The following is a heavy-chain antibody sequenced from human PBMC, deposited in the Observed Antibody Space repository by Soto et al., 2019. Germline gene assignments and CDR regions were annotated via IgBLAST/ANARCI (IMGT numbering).Heavy chain of an antibody. Sequence: EVQLVESGGGIVQPGGSVRLSCAASGFTLSSYWIHWVRQAPGKGLVWVSRINGDGSTTNYADSVRGRFTIARANAKNTVFPQINCLRAEDTPVYYCGRGRSGSYSFDYWGQGTLVTVSS. CDR1: GFTLSSYW. CDR2: INGDGSTT. V-gene: IGHV3-74*01. CDR3: GRGRSGSYSFDY. D-gene: IGHD3-10*01. J-gene: IGHJ4*02.